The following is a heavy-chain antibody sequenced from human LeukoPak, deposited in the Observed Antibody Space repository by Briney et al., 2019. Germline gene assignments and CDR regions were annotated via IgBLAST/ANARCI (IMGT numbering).Heavy chain of an antibody. D-gene: IGHD3-10*01. CDR2: FYNSGST. V-gene: IGHV4-59*01. CDR1: GGSINSYY. J-gene: IGHJ6*02. CDR3: ATTAGNYYGAGSPFNYGMDV. Sequence: SETLSLTCTVSGGSINSYYWSWIQQPPGKGLEWIGFFYNSGSTNYNPSLKSRVTISIDTSKNHFSLKLSSVTAADTAVYYCATTAGNYYGAGSPFNYGMDVWGQGTTVTVSS.